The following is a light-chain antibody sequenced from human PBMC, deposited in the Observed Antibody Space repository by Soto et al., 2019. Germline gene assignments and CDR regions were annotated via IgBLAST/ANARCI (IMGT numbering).Light chain of an antibody. V-gene: IGLV4-69*01. CDR1: SGHSSYA. J-gene: IGLJ2*01. CDR3: QTWGTDCSVV. CDR2: LNSDGSH. Sequence: QLVLTQSPSASASLGASVKLTCTLSSGHSSYAIAWHQQQPEKGPRYLMKLNSDGSHNKGDGIPDRFSGSSSGAERYLTISSLQSEDEADYYWQTWGTDCSVVFGGGTKLTVL.